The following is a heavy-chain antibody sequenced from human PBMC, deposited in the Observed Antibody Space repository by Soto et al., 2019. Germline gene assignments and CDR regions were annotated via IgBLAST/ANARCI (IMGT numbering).Heavy chain of an antibody. Sequence: SETLSLTCTVSGGSISSYYWSWIRQPPGKGLEWIGYIYYSGSTNYNPSLKSRVTISVDTSKNQFSLKLSSVTAADTAVYYCARDPVYSNYYYYYYVMDFWDQGTTVTVSS. CDR2: IYYSGST. V-gene: IGHV4-59*01. CDR3: ARDPVYSNYYYYYYVMDF. J-gene: IGHJ6*02. CDR1: GGSISSYY. D-gene: IGHD4-4*01.